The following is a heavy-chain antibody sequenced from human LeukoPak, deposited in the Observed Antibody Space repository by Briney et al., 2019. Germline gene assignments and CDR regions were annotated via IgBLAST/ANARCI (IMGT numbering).Heavy chain of an antibody. D-gene: IGHD6-6*01. V-gene: IGHV3-23*01. CDR1: GFTFSSYA. Sequence: GGSLRLSCAASGFTFSSYAMSWVRQAPGKGLEWVSAISGSGGSTYYADSVKGRFTISRDNSKNTLYLQMNSLRAEDTALYYCAKDRTYSSSLYFDYWGQGTLVTVSS. J-gene: IGHJ4*02. CDR2: ISGSGGST. CDR3: AKDRTYSSSLYFDY.